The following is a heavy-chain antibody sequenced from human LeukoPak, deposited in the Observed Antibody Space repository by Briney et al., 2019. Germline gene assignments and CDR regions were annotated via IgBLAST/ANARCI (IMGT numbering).Heavy chain of an antibody. Sequence: GGSLRLSCVVSGFSVSNNYIIWVRQARGNGLESVSVIYGDGRTSHSASVRGRFTISRDNSKNIVSLQMNNLRAEDTAVYYCARGRGLGVVSPYFDYWGQGTLVTVSS. CDR2: IYGDGRT. CDR1: GFSVSNNY. CDR3: ARGRGLGVVSPYFDY. V-gene: IGHV3-53*01. D-gene: IGHD3-3*01. J-gene: IGHJ4*02.